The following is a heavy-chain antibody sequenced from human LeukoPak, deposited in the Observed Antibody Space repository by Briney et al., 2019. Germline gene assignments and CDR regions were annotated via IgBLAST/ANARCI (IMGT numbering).Heavy chain of an antibody. CDR2: IRYDGSNK. J-gene: IGHJ4*02. Sequence: GGSLRLSCAASRFTFNSYGMHWVRQAPGRGLEWVAFIRYDGSNKYYADSVTGRFTVSRDNSKNTVDLQMNNLRVDDTAIYYCAKDHANTPVVTNWGQGILVSVSS. CDR1: RFTFNSYG. D-gene: IGHD2-21*02. V-gene: IGHV3-30*02. CDR3: AKDHANTPVVTN.